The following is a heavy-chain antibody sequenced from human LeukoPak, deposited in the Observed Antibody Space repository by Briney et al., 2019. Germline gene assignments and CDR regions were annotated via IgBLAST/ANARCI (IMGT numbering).Heavy chain of an antibody. CDR1: GFTFSSYG. D-gene: IGHD5-12*01. J-gene: IGHJ4*02. CDR3: ARESERGYSGYEDFDY. CDR2: ISYDGSNK. Sequence: GGSLRLSCAASGFTFSSYGMHWVRQAPGKGLEWVAVISYDGSNKYYADSVKGRFTISRDNSKNTLYLQMNSLRAEDTAVYYCARESERGYSGYEDFDYWGQGTLVTVSS. V-gene: IGHV3-30*03.